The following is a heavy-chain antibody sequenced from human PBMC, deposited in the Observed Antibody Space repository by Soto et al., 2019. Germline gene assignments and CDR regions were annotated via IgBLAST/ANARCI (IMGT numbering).Heavy chain of an antibody. CDR1: GCTFSSYA. CDR2: IIPIFGTA. D-gene: IGHD3-22*01. CDR3: ARPYDSSDYYYSYYYGMDV. J-gene: IGHJ6*02. V-gene: IGHV1-69*13. Sequence: SVKVSCKACGCTFSSYAISWVGQAPGQGREWMGGIIPIFGTANYAQKFQGRVTITADESTSTAYMELSSLRSEDTAVYYCARPYDSSDYYYSYYYGMDVWGQRTTVTVSS.